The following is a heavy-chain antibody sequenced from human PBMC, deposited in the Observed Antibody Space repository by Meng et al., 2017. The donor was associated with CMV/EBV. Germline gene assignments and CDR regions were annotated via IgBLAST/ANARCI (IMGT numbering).Heavy chain of an antibody. V-gene: IGHV1-69*02. J-gene: IGHJ4*02. CDR2: IIPILGIA. Sequence: SAQVFCKASGGIISSNSISWVLQPPGQGLEWMGRIIPILGIANYAQKSQGRVTITADNSTSTAYMKLSSLRSEDTAVYYCARSIVGVPAAFDYWGQGTLVTVSS. CDR1: GGIISSNS. D-gene: IGHD2-2*01. CDR3: ARSIVGVPAAFDY.